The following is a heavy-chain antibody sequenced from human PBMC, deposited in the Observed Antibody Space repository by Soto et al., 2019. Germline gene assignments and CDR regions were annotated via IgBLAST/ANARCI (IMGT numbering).Heavy chain of an antibody. D-gene: IGHD3-3*01. V-gene: IGHV1-18*01. CDR2: ISVYNGNT. CDR1: GYTFTSYG. Sequence: ASVKVSCKASGYTFTSYGISWVRQAPGQGLEWMGWISVYNGNTNYAQKLQGRVTMPTDTSTSTAYMELRSLRSDDTAVFYCARVYDFWSGYSNPFHYWGQGTLVTVSS. J-gene: IGHJ4*02. CDR3: ARVYDFWSGYSNPFHY.